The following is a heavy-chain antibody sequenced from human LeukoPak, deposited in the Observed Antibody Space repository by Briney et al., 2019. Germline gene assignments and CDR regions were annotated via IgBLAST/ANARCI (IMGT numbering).Heavy chain of an antibody. CDR3: AKDDYDFWSGHRD. D-gene: IGHD3-3*01. J-gene: IGHJ4*02. CDR2: ISGSGGST. Sequence: GGSLRLSCAASGFTFSSYAMSWVRQAPGKGLELVSAISGSGGSTYYADSVKGRFTISRDNSKNTLYLQMNSLRAEDTAVYYCAKDDYDFWSGHRDWGQGTLVTVSS. CDR1: GFTFSSYA. V-gene: IGHV3-23*01.